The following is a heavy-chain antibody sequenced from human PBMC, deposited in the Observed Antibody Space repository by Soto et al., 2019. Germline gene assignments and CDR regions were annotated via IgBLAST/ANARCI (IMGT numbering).Heavy chain of an antibody. Sequence: GGSLRLSCGASGFTSSSYAMSWVRQAPGKGLEWVSAISGSGGSTYYADSVKGRFTISRDKSKNTLYLQMNSLRAEDTAVYYCAKEDASPINMTFPYWGQGTLVTVSS. CDR2: ISGSGGST. V-gene: IGHV3-23*01. CDR3: AKEDASPINMTFPY. D-gene: IGHD3-22*01. CDR1: GFTSSSYA. J-gene: IGHJ4*01.